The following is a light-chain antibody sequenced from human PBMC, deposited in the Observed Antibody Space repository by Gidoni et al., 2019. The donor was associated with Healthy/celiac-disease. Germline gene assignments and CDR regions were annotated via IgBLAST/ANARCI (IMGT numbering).Light chain of an antibody. V-gene: IGKV1-39*01. CDR3: QQSYSTPQT. CDR2: AAS. Sequence: DIQMTQSPSSLSASVGDRVTITCRASQSISSYLNWYQQKPGKAPKLLIYAASSLQSGVPSRFSGSGSGTDFTLTISSLQPEDFATYYCQQSYSTPQTFXXXTKVESK. CDR1: QSISSY. J-gene: IGKJ1*01.